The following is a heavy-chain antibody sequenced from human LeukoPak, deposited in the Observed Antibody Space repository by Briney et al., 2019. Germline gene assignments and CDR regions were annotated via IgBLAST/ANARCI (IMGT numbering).Heavy chain of an antibody. Sequence: SETLSLTCTVSGYSISSGYYWGWIRQPPGKGLEWIGSIYHSGSTYYNPSLKSRVTISVDTSKNQFSLKLSSVTAADTAVYYCATYLGYCSSTSCYEAFDIWGQGTMVTVSS. J-gene: IGHJ3*02. CDR1: GYSISSGYY. CDR2: IYHSGST. D-gene: IGHD2-2*01. CDR3: ATYLGYCSSTSCYEAFDI. V-gene: IGHV4-38-2*02.